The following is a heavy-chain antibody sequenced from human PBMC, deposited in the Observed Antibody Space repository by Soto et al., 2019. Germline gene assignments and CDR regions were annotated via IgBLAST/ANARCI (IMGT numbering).Heavy chain of an antibody. Sequence: QVPLVQSGAEVKKPGASVKVSCKASGYTFTSYAMHWVRQAPGQRLEWMGWINAGNGNTKYSQKFQGRVTITRDTSASTAYMELSSLRSEDTAVYYCARDSITIFGVVITQISDAFDIWGQGTMVTVSS. CDR1: GYTFTSYA. CDR2: INAGNGNT. V-gene: IGHV1-3*01. J-gene: IGHJ3*02. D-gene: IGHD3-3*01. CDR3: ARDSITIFGVVITQISDAFDI.